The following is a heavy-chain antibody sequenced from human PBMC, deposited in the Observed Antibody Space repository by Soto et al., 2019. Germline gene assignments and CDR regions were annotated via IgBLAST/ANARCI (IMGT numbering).Heavy chain of an antibody. J-gene: IGHJ4*02. CDR1: GGSFSGYY. Sequence: PSETLSLTCAVYGGSFSGYYWSWIRQPPGKGLEWIGEINHSGNTNYNPSLKSRVTISVDTSKNQFSLKLSSVTAADTAVYYCREVATKHDYWGQGTLVTVSS. CDR2: INHSGNT. V-gene: IGHV4-34*01. CDR3: REVATKHDY. D-gene: IGHD5-12*01.